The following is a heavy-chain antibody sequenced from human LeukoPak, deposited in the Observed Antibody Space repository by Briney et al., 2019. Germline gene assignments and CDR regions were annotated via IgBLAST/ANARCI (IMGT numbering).Heavy chain of an antibody. V-gene: IGHV4-4*07. CDR3: ARESMAPDY. J-gene: IGHJ4*02. CDR2: VYTSGSP. D-gene: IGHD5-24*01. CDR1: GASISGYY. Sequence: KPSETLSLTCTVSGASISGYYWNWLRQPAGKGLEWIGRVYTSGSPNYNPSLKSRLTMSVDTSKNQFSLKLSSVTAADTAVYYCARESMAPDYWGQGTLVTVSS.